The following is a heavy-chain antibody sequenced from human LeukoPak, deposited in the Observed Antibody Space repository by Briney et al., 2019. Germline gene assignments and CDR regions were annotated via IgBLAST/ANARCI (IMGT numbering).Heavy chain of an antibody. V-gene: IGHV5-51*01. Sequence: GESLKISCKGSGYSFNLYWIGWVRQMPGKGLEWMGIIYPGDSESRYSPSFQGQVTFSADKSISTAYLQWSSLKASDNAMYYCARLDSGGGSCDHWGQGTLVSVSS. CDR2: IYPGDSES. J-gene: IGHJ5*02. CDR3: ARLDSGGGSCDH. CDR1: GYSFNLYW. D-gene: IGHD2-15*01.